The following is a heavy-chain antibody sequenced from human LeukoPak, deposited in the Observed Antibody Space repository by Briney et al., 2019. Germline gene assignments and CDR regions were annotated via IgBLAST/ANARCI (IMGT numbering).Heavy chain of an antibody. J-gene: IGHJ4*02. CDR2: ISSSGSGDNT. CDR3: ARESDPLGRSSEPEWSCY. CDR1: GVTLSSFA. D-gene: IGHD3-3*01. Sequence: GGSLRLSCAASGVTLSSFAMSWARQAPGKGLEWVSGISSSGSGDNTYYADSVKGRFTISRDNTKNSLYLQMNSLRDEDTAVYYCARESDPLGRSSEPEWSCYWGQGTLVTVSS. V-gene: IGHV3-23*01.